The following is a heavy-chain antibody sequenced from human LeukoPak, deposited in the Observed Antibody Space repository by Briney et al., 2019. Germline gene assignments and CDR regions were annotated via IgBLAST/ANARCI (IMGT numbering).Heavy chain of an antibody. CDR2: INHSGST. J-gene: IGHJ4*02. D-gene: IGHD3-10*01. CDR3: AREELWFGEYY. Sequence: PSETLSLTCAVYGGSFSGYYWSWIRQPPGKGLEWIGEINHSGSTNYNPSLKSRVTISVDTSKNQFSLKLSSVTAADTAVYYCAREELWFGEYYWGQGTLVTVSS. CDR1: GGSFSGYY. V-gene: IGHV4-34*01.